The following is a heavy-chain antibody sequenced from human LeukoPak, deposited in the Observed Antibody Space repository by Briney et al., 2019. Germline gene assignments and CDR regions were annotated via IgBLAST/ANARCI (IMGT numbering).Heavy chain of an antibody. CDR2: INPNSGGT. CDR1: GYTFTGYY. V-gene: IGHV1-2*02. J-gene: IGHJ4*02. CDR3: ARDPSPIITGTTYGFFDY. Sequence: ASVKVSCKASGYTFTGYYMHWVRQAPGQGLEWMGWINPNSGGTNYAQKFQGRVTMTRDTSISTAYMELSRLRSDDTAVYYCARDPSPIITGTTYGFFDYWGQGTLVTVSS. D-gene: IGHD1-7*01.